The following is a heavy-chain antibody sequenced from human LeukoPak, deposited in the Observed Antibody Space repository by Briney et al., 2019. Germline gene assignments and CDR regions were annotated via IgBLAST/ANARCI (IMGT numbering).Heavy chain of an antibody. CDR3: ARGGRYCSGGSCYGEYYYYYMDV. J-gene: IGHJ6*03. Sequence: PGGSLRLSCAASGFTFRSYEMNWVRQAPGKGLEWVSYISSSGSTIYYADSVKGRFTISRDNAKNSLYLQMNSLRAEDTAVYYCARGGRYCSGGSCYGEYYYYYMDVWGKGTTVTVSS. V-gene: IGHV3-48*03. D-gene: IGHD2-15*01. CDR2: ISSSGSTI. CDR1: GFTFRSYE.